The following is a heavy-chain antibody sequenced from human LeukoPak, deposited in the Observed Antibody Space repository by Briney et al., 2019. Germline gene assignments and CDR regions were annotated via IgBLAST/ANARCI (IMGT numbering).Heavy chain of an antibody. CDR2: IYPGDSDT. CDR1: GYTFSSYW. Sequence: GESLKIPCKGSGYTFSSYWIAWVRQMPGKGLEWMGIIYPGDSDTRYSPSFRGQVTISADKSISTAYLQWSSLKASDTAMYYCARRDYGGKHFDYWGQGTLVTVSS. V-gene: IGHV5-51*01. D-gene: IGHD4-23*01. J-gene: IGHJ4*02. CDR3: ARRDYGGKHFDY.